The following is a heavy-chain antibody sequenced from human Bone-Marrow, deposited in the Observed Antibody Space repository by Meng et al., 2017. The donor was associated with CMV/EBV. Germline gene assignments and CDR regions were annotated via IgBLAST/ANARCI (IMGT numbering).Heavy chain of an antibody. CDR3: ARDCSSTSCYLDFDY. V-gene: IGHV3-74*01. D-gene: IGHD2-2*01. J-gene: IGHJ4*02. CDR2: INSDGSST. Sequence: GESLKISCAASGFTFSSYWMHWVRQAPGKGLVWVSRINSDGSSTSYADSVKGRFTISRDNAKNTLYLQMNSLRAEDTAVYYCARDCSSTSCYLDFDYWGQGTRVTVSS. CDR1: GFTFSSYW.